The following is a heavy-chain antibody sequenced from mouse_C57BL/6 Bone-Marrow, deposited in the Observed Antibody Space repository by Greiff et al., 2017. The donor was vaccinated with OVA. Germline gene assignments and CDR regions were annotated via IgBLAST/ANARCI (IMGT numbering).Heavy chain of an antibody. Sequence: EVKLVESGGGLVQPGGSLKLSCAASGFTFSDYYMYWVRQTPEKRLEWVAYISNGGGSTYYPDTVKGRFPISRDNAKKTLYLQMSRLKSEDTAMYYCARLFTTVVADYWGQGTSVTVSS. D-gene: IGHD1-1*01. J-gene: IGHJ4*01. CDR2: ISNGGGST. CDR3: ARLFTTVVADY. V-gene: IGHV5-12*01. CDR1: GFTFSDYY.